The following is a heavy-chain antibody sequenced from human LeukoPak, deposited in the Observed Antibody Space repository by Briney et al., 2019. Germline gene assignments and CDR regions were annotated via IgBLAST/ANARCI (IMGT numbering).Heavy chain of an antibody. Sequence: ASVKVSCKASGYTFTGYYMHWVRQAPGQGLEWMGWINPNSGGTNYAQKFQGRLTMTRDTSIGTAYVELSRLRSDDSAVYYCARVRAAAPYYYMDVWGKGTTVTVSS. CDR2: INPNSGGT. CDR1: GYTFTGYY. CDR3: ARVRAAAPYYYMDV. D-gene: IGHD6-13*01. J-gene: IGHJ6*03. V-gene: IGHV1-2*02.